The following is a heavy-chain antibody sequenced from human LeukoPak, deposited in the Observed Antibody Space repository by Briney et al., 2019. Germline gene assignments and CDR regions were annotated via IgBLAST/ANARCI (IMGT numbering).Heavy chain of an antibody. V-gene: IGHV4-59*01. Sequence: SETLSLTCTVSGGAISYYYGNWIRQPPGKGLEVIGDIYYTGNTNYNPSLKTRLTISVDTSKNQFSLNLISVTAADGAGYVCARARLHPQSWGQGTLVPVSS. D-gene: IGHD5-24*01. J-gene: IGHJ5*02. CDR1: GGAISYYY. CDR2: IYYTGNT. CDR3: ARARLHPQS.